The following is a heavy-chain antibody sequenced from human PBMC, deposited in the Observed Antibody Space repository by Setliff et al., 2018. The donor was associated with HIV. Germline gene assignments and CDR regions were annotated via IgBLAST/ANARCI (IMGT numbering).Heavy chain of an antibody. CDR3: ARSVIGYYYYGMDV. V-gene: IGHV3-48*04. Sequence: PGGSLRLSCAASGFTFSSYSMNWVRQAPGKGPEWVSCISSTGYTIYYADSVKGRFTISRDNAKNSLYLQMNSLRAEDTAVYYCARSVIGYYYYGMDVWGQGTLVTVAS. D-gene: IGHD3-10*01. CDR2: ISSTGYTI. J-gene: IGHJ6*02. CDR1: GFTFSSYS.